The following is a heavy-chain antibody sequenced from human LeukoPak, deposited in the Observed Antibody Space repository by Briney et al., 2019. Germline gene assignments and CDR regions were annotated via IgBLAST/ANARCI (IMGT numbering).Heavy chain of an antibody. J-gene: IGHJ4*02. CDR3: ARHSNYYDSTGRYYYFDY. CDR2: KFYSGTT. D-gene: IGHD3-22*01. Sequence: PSETLSLTCSVFGDSIIDNNNCWGWIRQPPGKGLEWIGTKFYSGTTYYNPSLQSRVTISADTSKNQFSLRLTSVTAADTAMYYCARHSNYYDSTGRYYYFDYWGQGTLVTVSS. CDR1: GDSIIDNNNC. V-gene: IGHV4-39*01.